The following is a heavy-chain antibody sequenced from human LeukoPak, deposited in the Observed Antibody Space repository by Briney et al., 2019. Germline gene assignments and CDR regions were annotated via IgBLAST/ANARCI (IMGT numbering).Heavy chain of an antibody. Sequence: GASVKVSCKASGGTFSSYAISWVRQAPGQGLEWMGGIIPIFGTANYARKFQGRVTITADESTSTAYMELSSLRSEDTAVYYCARATTPSLVGGPYYDFWSGYYSNWFDPWGQGTLVTVSS. CDR1: GGTFSSYA. CDR2: IIPIFGTA. J-gene: IGHJ5*02. V-gene: IGHV1-69*13. D-gene: IGHD3-3*01. CDR3: ARATTPSLVGGPYYDFWSGYYSNWFDP.